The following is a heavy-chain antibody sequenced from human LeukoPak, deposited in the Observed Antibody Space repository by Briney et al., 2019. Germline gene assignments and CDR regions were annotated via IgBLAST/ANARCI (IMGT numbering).Heavy chain of an antibody. CDR1: GVSFSGYY. V-gene: IGHV4-34*01. CDR2: INHSGST. J-gene: IGHJ6*02. CDR3: ARGGGQWLVRPYYYGMDV. D-gene: IGHD6-19*01. Sequence: SESMSLTCAVYGVSFSGYYWSWMRQPPGKGLEWIGEINHSGSTNYNPSLKSRVTISVDTSKNQFSLKLSSVTAADTSVYYCARGGGQWLVRPYYYGMDVWGQGTTVSVSS.